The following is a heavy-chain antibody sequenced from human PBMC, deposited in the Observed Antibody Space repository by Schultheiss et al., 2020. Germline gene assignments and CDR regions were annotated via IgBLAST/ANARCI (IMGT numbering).Heavy chain of an antibody. CDR2: ISWDGGST. D-gene: IGHD6-19*01. CDR1: GFTFDDYA. V-gene: IGHV3-43D*04. CDR3: AKDFSGWYYGMDV. J-gene: IGHJ6*02. Sequence: GGSLRLSCAASGFTFDDYAMHWVRQAPGKGLEWVSLISWDGGSTYYADSVRGRFTISRDNSKNSLFLQMNGLRPEDTALYYCAKDFSGWYYGMDVWGPGTTVTVSS.